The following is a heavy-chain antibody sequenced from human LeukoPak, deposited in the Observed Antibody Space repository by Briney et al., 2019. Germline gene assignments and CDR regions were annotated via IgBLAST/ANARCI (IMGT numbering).Heavy chain of an antibody. CDR2: IYYSGST. CDR1: GGSISSYY. J-gene: IGHJ4*02. CDR3: ARGSIAAPSPVDY. D-gene: IGHD6-6*01. Sequence: SETLSLTCTVSGGSISSYYWGWIRQPPGKGLEWIGYIYYSGSTNYNPSLKSRVTISVDTSKNQFSLKLSSVTAADTAVYYCARGSIAAPSPVDYWGQGTLVTVSS. V-gene: IGHV4-59*01.